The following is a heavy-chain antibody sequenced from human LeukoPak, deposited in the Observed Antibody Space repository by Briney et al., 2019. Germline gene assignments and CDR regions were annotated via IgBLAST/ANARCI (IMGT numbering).Heavy chain of an antibody. V-gene: IGHV3-30-3*01. Sequence: PGGSLRLSCAASGFTFSSYAMHWVRQAPGKGLEWVAVISYDGSNKYYADSVKGRFTISRDNSKNTLYLQMNSLRAEDTAVYYCARDGYGGNSYFDYWGQGTLVTVSS. J-gene: IGHJ4*02. CDR3: ARDGYGGNSYFDY. CDR1: GFTFSSYA. D-gene: IGHD4-23*01. CDR2: ISYDGSNK.